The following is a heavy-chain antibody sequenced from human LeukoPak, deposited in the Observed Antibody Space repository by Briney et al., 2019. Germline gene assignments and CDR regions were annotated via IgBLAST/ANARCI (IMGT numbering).Heavy chain of an antibody. Sequence: SETLSLTCAVYGGSFSGYYWSWIRQPPGKGLEWIGEINHSGSTNYNPSLKSRVTISVDTSKDQFSLKLSSVTAADTAVYYCAASGYSGSYYGWFDPWGQGTLVTVSS. CDR2: INHSGST. D-gene: IGHD1-26*01. V-gene: IGHV4-34*01. CDR3: AASGYSGSYYGWFDP. J-gene: IGHJ5*02. CDR1: GGSFSGYY.